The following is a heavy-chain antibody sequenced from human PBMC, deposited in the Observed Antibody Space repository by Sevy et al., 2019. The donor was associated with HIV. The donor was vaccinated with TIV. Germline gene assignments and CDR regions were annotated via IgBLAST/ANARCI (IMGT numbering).Heavy chain of an antibody. CDR3: ARGMILEGSWYGMDV. D-gene: IGHD3-3*01. Sequence: GGSLRLSCAVSGFIVSSNYMTWVRQAPGKGLEWVSVIYSGGNTFYADSVRGRFTISRDNSKNTLYLQMNSLRAEDTAEYYCARGMILEGSWYGMDVWGQGTTVTVSS. CDR1: GFIVSSNY. V-gene: IGHV3-53*01. CDR2: IYSGGNT. J-gene: IGHJ6*02.